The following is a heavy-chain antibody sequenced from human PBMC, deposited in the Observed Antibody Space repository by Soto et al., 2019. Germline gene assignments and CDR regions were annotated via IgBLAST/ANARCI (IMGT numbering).Heavy chain of an antibody. V-gene: IGHV3-48*02. D-gene: IGHD4-17*01. CDR1: GFTFSSYS. CDR3: ARVEGSYGDYVNWFDP. CDR2: ISSSSSTI. J-gene: IGHJ5*02. Sequence: ESGGGLVQPGGSLRLSCAASGFTFSSYSMNWVRQAPGKGLEWVSYISSSSSTIYYADSVKGRFTISRDNAKNSLYLQMNSLRDEDTAVYYCARVEGSYGDYVNWFDPWGQGTLVTVSS.